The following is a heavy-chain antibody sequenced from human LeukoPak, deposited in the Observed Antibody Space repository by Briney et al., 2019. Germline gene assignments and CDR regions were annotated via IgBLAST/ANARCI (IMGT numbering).Heavy chain of an antibody. J-gene: IGHJ4*02. CDR3: ARDTLRRQVDY. CDR2: MNPNSGNT. CDR1: GYTFTSYD. Sequence: ASVKVSCKASGYTFTSYDINWVRQATGQGLEWMGWMNPNSGNTGYAQKFQGRVTMTRDTSISTAYMELSRLRSDDTAVYYCARDTLRRQVDYWGQGTLVTVSS. V-gene: IGHV1-8*01. D-gene: IGHD3-16*01.